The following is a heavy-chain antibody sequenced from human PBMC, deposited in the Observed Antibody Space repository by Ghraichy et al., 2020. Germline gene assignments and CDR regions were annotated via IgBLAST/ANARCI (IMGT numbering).Heavy chain of an antibody. V-gene: IGHV4-59*01. CDR3: ARDNRWASSSWLLDY. D-gene: IGHD6-13*01. CDR1: GGSISSYY. J-gene: IGHJ4*02. CDR2: IYYSGST. Sequence: SETLSLTCTVSGGSISSYYWSWIRQPPGKGLEWIGYIYYSGSTNYNPSLKSRVTISVDTSKNQFSLKLSSVTAAGTAVYYCARDNRWASSSWLLDYWGQGTLVTVSS.